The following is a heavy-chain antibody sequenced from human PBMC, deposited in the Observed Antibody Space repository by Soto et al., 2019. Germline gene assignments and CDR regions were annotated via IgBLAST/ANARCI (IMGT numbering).Heavy chain of an antibody. CDR1: GGSFSGYY. D-gene: IGHD5-12*01. V-gene: IGHV4-34*01. CDR2: TNHSGNT. CDR3: ARQWLRFRGPDY. J-gene: IGHJ4*02. Sequence: SETLSLTCAVYGGSFSGYYWSWIRQPPGKGLEWIGETNHSGNTNYNPSLKSRVTISVDTSKNQFSLKLSSVTAADTAVYYCARQWLRFRGPDYWGQGTLVTVSS.